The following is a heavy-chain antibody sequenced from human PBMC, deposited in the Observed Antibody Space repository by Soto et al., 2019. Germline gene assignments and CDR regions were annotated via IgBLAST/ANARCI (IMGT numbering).Heavy chain of an antibody. Sequence: QVQLVQSGAEVKKPGSSVKVSCKASGGTFSSYAISWVRQAPGQGLEWMGGTIPIFGTANYAQKFQGRVPITAGESTSTAYMELSSLRSEDTAVYYWARSAYCGGGSCYPNWFDPWGQGTLVTVSS. CDR3: ARSAYCGGGSCYPNWFDP. D-gene: IGHD2-15*01. CDR2: TIPIFGTA. V-gene: IGHV1-69*01. J-gene: IGHJ5*02. CDR1: GGTFSSYA.